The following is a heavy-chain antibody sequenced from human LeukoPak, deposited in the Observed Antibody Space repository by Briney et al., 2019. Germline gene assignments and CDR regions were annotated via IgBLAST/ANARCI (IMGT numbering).Heavy chain of an antibody. V-gene: IGHV3-7*05. CDR2: IKQDGSEK. CDR1: GFTFSSYW. CDR3: ARAYFNL. Sequence: PGGSLRLSCVASGFTFSSYWMSWVRQAPGKGLEWVANIKQDGSEKYYVDSVKGRFTISRDNAKNSLYLQMNSLRAEDMVVYYCARAYFNLWGRGTLVTVSS. J-gene: IGHJ2*01.